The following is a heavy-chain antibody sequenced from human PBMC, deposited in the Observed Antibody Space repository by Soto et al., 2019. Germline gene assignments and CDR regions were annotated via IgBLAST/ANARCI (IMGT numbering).Heavy chain of an antibody. D-gene: IGHD1-26*01. CDR3: ARAQGGYSGSYRFDY. J-gene: IGHJ4*02. Sequence: ASVKVSFKASGYTFTSYAMHWVRQAPGQRLEWMGWINAGNGNTKYSQKFQGRVTITRDTSASTAYMELSSLRSEDTAVYYCARAQGGYSGSYRFDYWGQGTLVTVSS. CDR2: INAGNGNT. V-gene: IGHV1-3*01. CDR1: GYTFTSYA.